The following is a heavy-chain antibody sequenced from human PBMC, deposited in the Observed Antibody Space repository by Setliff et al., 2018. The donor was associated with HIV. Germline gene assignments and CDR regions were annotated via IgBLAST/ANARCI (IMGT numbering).Heavy chain of an antibody. CDR3: ARREYNYVPRAFDL. Sequence: PGGFLRLSCVGSGLSFSSYSMSWVRRAPGKGLEWIAYIYTSSSTIHYGDSVKGRFTISRDNAKNSVYLQMNSLRAEDTAVYYCARREYNYVPRAFDLWGQGTMVTVSS. V-gene: IGHV3-48*01. D-gene: IGHD5-18*01. CDR2: IYTSSSTI. J-gene: IGHJ3*01. CDR1: GLSFSSYS.